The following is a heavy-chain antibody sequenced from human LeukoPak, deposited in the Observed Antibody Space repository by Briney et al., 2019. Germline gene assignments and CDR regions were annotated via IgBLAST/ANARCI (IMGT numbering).Heavy chain of an antibody. CDR3: ARDKEA. CDR2: ISSLSTTI. V-gene: IGHV3-11*04. J-gene: IGHJ5*02. CDR1: GFTFSGYY. Sequence: GGSLRLSCAASGFTFSGYYICWIRQAPGKGLEWVSYISSLSTTIYYTDSVKGRFTVSRDNAKNSLYLQMNSLRVEDTAMYYCARDKEAWGQGTLVTVSS.